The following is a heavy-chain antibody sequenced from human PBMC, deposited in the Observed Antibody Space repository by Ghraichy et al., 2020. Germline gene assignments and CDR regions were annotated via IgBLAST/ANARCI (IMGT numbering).Heavy chain of an antibody. CDR3: VRSYKDGLRHFDY. CDR2: LNIEVTTV. Sequence: GGSLRLSCAASGFSFTDYWMHWVRQTPGRGLEWVSHLNIEVTTVNYADSVTGRFTISRDNAKNTMYLQRISLTVEDTAVYYCVRSYKDGLRHFDYWGQGTLVTVSS. D-gene: IGHD1-14*01. J-gene: IGHJ4*02. CDR1: GFSFTDYW. V-gene: IGHV3-74*01.